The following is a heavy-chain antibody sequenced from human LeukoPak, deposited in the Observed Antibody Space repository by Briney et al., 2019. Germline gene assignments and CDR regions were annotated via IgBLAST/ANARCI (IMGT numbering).Heavy chain of an antibody. CDR3: VTGPSGHGGY. V-gene: IGHV1-69*04. Sequence: GASVKVSCKASGGTFSSYAVTWVRQAPGQGLEWMGRYIPIVGITNYAQRIQGRVTITADKTTGTAYMELSSLRSDDTALYYCVTGPSGHGGYWGQGTLVIVSS. CDR2: YIPIVGIT. J-gene: IGHJ4*02. CDR1: GGTFSSYA. D-gene: IGHD6-25*01.